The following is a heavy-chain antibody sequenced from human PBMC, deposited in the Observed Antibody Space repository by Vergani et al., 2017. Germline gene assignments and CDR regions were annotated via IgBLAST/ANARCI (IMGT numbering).Heavy chain of an antibody. Sequence: QLLESGGGLIQPGGSLRLSCAASGFTFNSYAMTWVRQAPGKGLEWVSGINNNGGSTYYADSVKGRFTMSRDNSKNTLYLKMTDLRVEGTATYYCAKVYCSTSDHYGGRAFCVWGHGTMVTVSS. CDR2: INNNGGST. CDR1: GFTFNSYA. V-gene: IGHV3-23*01. CDR3: AKVYCSTSDHYGGRAFCV. J-gene: IGHJ3*01. D-gene: IGHD2-2*01.